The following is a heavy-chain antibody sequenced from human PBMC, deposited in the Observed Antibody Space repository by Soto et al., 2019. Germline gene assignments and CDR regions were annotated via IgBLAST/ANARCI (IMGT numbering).Heavy chain of an antibody. CDR3: ARVPPSSSWYGVGGYFQH. J-gene: IGHJ1*01. CDR2: ISYDGSNK. D-gene: IGHD6-13*01. V-gene: IGHV3-30-3*01. CDR1: GFTFSSYA. Sequence: GGSLRLSCAASGFTFSSYAMHWVRQAPGKGLEWVAVISYDGSNKYYADSVKGRFTISRDNSKNTLYLQMNSLRAEDTAVYYCARVPPSSSWYGVGGYFQHWGQGTLVTVSS.